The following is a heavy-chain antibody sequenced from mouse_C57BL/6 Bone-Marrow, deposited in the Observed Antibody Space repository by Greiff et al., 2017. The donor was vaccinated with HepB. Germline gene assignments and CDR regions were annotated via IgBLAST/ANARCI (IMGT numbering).Heavy chain of an antibody. CDR1: GFTFSSYT. V-gene: IGHV5-9*01. Sequence: EVQLVESGGGLVKPGGSLKLSCAASGFTFSSYTMSWVRQTPEKRLEWVATISGGGGNTYYPDSVKGRFTISRDNAKNTLYLQMSSLRSEDTALYYCARHYLTGFDDWGQGTTLTVSS. D-gene: IGHD4-1*01. CDR2: ISGGGGNT. CDR3: ARHYLTGFDD. J-gene: IGHJ2*01.